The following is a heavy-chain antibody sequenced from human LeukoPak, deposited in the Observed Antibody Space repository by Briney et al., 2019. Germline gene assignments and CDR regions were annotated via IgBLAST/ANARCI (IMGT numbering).Heavy chain of an antibody. CDR3: ARARSMLILRSSFDY. D-gene: IGHD2-21*02. CDR1: GFTFSSYA. J-gene: IGHJ4*02. Sequence: GGSLRLSCAASGFTFSSYAMSWVRQAPGKGLEWISSISSGATNTYYVDSVKGRFTISRDSSNTTLFLQMTSLRAEDTAIYLCARARSMLILRSSFDYWGQGALVTVSS. CDR2: ISSGATNT. V-gene: IGHV3-23*01.